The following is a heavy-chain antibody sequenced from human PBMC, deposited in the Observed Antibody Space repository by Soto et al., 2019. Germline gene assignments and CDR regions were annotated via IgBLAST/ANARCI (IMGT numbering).Heavy chain of an antibody. CDR1: GGSVGSGEYY. Sequence: SETLSLTCTVSGGSVGSGEYYYSWIRQPPGKGLEWIGYIYDSGITNYTPSLKGRVTMSLDRSKNQFSLKLSSVTAADTAVYYCARGPSSTYYYDSSGYTHPLDYWGQGTLVTVSS. CDR2: IYDSGIT. V-gene: IGHV4-30-4*01. CDR3: ARGPSSTYYYDSSGYTHPLDY. J-gene: IGHJ4*02. D-gene: IGHD3-22*01.